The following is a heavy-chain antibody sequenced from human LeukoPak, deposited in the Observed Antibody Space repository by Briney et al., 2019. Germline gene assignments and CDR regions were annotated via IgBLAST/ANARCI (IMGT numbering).Heavy chain of an antibody. CDR3: AKVMVRGVIIRAPLDY. CDR1: GFTFSSYG. V-gene: IGHV3-23*01. CDR2: ISGSGGST. Sequence: GGSLRLSCAASGFTFSSYGMSWVRQAPGKGLEWVSAISGSGGSTYYADSVKGRFTISRDNSKNTLYLQMNSLRAEDTAVYYCAKVMVRGVIIRAPLDYWGQGTLVTVSS. J-gene: IGHJ4*02. D-gene: IGHD3-10*01.